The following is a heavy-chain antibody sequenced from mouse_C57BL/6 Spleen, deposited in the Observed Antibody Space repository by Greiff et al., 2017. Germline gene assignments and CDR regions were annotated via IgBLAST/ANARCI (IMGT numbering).Heavy chain of an antibody. D-gene: IGHD1-2*01. CDR1: GFTFSSYG. J-gene: IGHJ4*01. CDR3: ARERLSYAMDY. V-gene: IGHV5-6*01. Sequence: EVHLVESGGDLVKPGGSLKLSCAASGFTFSSYGMSWVRQTPDKRLEWVATISSGGSYTYYPDSGKGRFTISRDNAKNTLYLQMSSLKSEDTAMYYCARERLSYAMDYWGQGTSVTVSS. CDR2: ISSGGSYT.